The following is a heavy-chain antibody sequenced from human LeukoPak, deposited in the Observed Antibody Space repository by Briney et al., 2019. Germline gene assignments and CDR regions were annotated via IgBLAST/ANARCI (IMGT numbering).Heavy chain of an antibody. CDR3: ARRRDSGSLQHFDY. CDR2: ISSSGTTI. CDR1: GFTFSDYY. J-gene: IGHJ4*02. Sequence: TAGGSLRLSCAASGFTFSDYYMSWIRQALGKGLEWVSYISSSGTTIYYADSVKGRFTISRDNAKNSLYLQMNSLRAEDTAVYYCARRRDSGSLQHFDYWGQGTLVTVSS. V-gene: IGHV3-11*01. D-gene: IGHD1-26*01.